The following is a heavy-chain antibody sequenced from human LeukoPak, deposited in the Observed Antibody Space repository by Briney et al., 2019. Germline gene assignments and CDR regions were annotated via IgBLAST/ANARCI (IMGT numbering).Heavy chain of an antibody. Sequence: GGSLRLSCEASGFTFSSYAMSWVRQAPGKGLEWVSAISGSGGSTYYADSVKGRFTISRDNSKNTLYLQMNSLRAEDTAVYYCAKGSYYDSSGSFYFDSWGQGTLVTVSS. J-gene: IGHJ4*02. V-gene: IGHV3-23*01. CDR2: ISGSGGST. CDR1: GFTFSSYA. D-gene: IGHD3-22*01. CDR3: AKGSYYDSSGSFYFDS.